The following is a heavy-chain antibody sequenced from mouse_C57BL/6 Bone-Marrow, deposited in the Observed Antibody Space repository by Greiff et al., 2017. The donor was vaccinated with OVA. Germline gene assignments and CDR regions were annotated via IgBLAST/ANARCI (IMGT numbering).Heavy chain of an antibody. V-gene: IGHV5-12*01. J-gene: IGHJ4*01. CDR1: GFTFSDYY. D-gene: IGHD2-4*01. Sequence: EVQVVESGGGLVQPGGSLKLSCAASGFTFSDYYMYWVRQTPEKRLEWVAYISNGGGSTYYPDTVKGRFTISRDNAKNTLYLQMSRLKSEDTAMYYCARHAGDYDGTGTYAMDYWGQGTSVTVSS. CDR3: ARHAGDYDGTGTYAMDY. CDR2: ISNGGGST.